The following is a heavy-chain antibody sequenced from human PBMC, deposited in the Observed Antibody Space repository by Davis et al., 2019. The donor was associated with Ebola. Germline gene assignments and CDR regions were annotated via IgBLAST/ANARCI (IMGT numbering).Heavy chain of an antibody. CDR3: DARPCRGNTCYTWGEDV. J-gene: IGHJ6*02. Sequence: GESLKISCAASGFTVSNNYMSWIRQAPGQGLDWVSVIYSGGTTYYADSVKGRFTISRDNSKNTLSLQMNSLRADDTAVYYCDARPCRGNTCYTWGEDVWGQGTTVTVSS. V-gene: IGHV3-53*01. CDR1: GFTVSNNY. CDR2: IYSGGTT. D-gene: IGHD2-15*01.